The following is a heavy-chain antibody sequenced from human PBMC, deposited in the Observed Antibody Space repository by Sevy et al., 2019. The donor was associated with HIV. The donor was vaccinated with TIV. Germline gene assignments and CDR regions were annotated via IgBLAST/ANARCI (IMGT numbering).Heavy chain of an antibody. V-gene: IGHV4-38-2*02. D-gene: IGHD3-10*01. CDR1: GYSISSGYY. CDR3: ARDLIVVRGVIGLPDYFDY. Sequence: SETLSLTCAVSGYSISSGYYWGWIRQPPGKGLEWIGSIYHSGSTYYNPSLKSRVTISVDKSKNQFSLKLSSVTAADTAGYYCARDLIVVRGVIGLPDYFDYWGQGTLVTVSS. CDR2: IYHSGST. J-gene: IGHJ4*02.